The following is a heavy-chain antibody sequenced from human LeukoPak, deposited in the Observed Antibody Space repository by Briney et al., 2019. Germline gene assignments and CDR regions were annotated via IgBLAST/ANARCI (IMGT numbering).Heavy chain of an antibody. V-gene: IGHV4-4*07. CDR3: ARGWAPRGQNVCFDS. CDR2: MNASGDF. J-gene: IGHJ4*02. CDR1: GGSIGIYY. D-gene: IGHD1-26*01. Sequence: PWETLSLTCTVSGGSIGIYYWTWIRQSAGKGLGWLGRMNASGDFNYNPFLKSRVTMSVDTSKNQFSLNLNSVTAADTAVYYCARGWAPRGQNVCFDSWGRGTLVTVSS.